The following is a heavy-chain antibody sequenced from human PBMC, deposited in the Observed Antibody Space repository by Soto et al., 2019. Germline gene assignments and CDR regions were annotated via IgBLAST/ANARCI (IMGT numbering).Heavy chain of an antibody. Sequence: QVQLVESGGGVVQPGRSLRLSCAASGFTFSSYGMHWVRQAPGKGLEWVAVIWYDGSNKYYADSVKGRFTISRDNSKNTLYLQMNSLRAEDTAVYYCARRTQWLGVGAPDYWGQGTLVTVSS. CDR1: GFTFSSYG. D-gene: IGHD6-19*01. CDR2: IWYDGSNK. CDR3: ARRTQWLGVGAPDY. V-gene: IGHV3-33*01. J-gene: IGHJ4*02.